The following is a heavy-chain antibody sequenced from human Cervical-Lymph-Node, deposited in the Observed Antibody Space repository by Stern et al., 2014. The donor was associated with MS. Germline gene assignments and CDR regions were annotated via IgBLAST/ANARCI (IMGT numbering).Heavy chain of an antibody. V-gene: IGHV1-24*01. CDR3: ATDYNY. J-gene: IGHJ4*02. CDR2: FDPEDGET. D-gene: IGHD3-10*01. Sequence: VQLVESGAEVKKPGASVKVSCKVSGSTLTDFFMHWVRQPPGKGLEWMGGFDPEDGETIYAQKFQGRVTMTEDSSTDTAYMELSSLRSDDTAVYYCATDYNYWGQGTLVTVSS. CDR1: GSTLTDFF.